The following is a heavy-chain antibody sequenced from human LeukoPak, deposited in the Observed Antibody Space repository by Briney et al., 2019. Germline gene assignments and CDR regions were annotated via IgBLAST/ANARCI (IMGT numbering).Heavy chain of an antibody. V-gene: IGHV3-30-3*01. Sequence: GGSLRLSCAASGFTFSSYAMHWVRQAPGKGLEWVAVISYDGSNKYYADSVKGRFTISRDNSKNTLYLQMNSLRAEDTAVYYCARDSSSWKLNWFDPWGQGTLVTVSS. CDR2: ISYDGSNK. CDR1: GFTFSSYA. J-gene: IGHJ5*02. D-gene: IGHD6-13*01. CDR3: ARDSSSWKLNWFDP.